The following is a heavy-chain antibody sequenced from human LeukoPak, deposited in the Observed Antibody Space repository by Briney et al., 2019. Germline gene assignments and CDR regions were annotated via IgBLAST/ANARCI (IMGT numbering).Heavy chain of an antibody. CDR2: ICYSGST. CDR3: ARDRGPTGTIDY. V-gene: IGHV4-39*02. CDR1: GGSISSSSYY. J-gene: IGHJ4*02. Sequence: PSETLSLTCTVSGGSISSSSYYWGWIRQPPGKGLEWIGSICYSGSTYYNPSLKSRVTISVDTSKNQFSLKLSSVTAADTAVYYCARDRGPTGTIDYWGQGTLVTVSS. D-gene: IGHD1-7*01.